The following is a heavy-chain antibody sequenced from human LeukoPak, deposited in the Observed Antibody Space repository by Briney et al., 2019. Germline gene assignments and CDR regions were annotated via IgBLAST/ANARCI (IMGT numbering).Heavy chain of an antibody. D-gene: IGHD5-24*01. J-gene: IGHJ4*02. Sequence: GESLKISCKGSGYISTSYFIGWVRHMPGKGLEWMGIIYTGDSGTRYNPSCQGQVTISADKSISNAYLQWSSLKASDTAMYYCARGVGRDGYISFDYWGQGTLVTVSS. CDR1: GYISTSYF. CDR3: ARGVGRDGYISFDY. CDR2: IYTGDSGT. V-gene: IGHV5-51*03.